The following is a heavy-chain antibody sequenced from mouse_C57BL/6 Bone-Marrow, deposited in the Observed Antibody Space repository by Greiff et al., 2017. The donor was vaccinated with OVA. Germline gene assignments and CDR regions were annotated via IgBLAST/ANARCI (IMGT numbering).Heavy chain of an antibody. CDR1: GFTFSSYA. V-gene: IGHV5-4*01. D-gene: IGHD2-2*01. CDR3: ARENIYYGYPWFAY. Sequence: EVQGVESGGGLVKPGGSLKLSCAASGFTFSSYAMSWVRQTPEKRLEWVATISDGGSYTYYPDNVKGRFTISRDNAKNNLYLQMSHLKSEDTAMYYCARENIYYGYPWFAYWGQGTLVTVSA. J-gene: IGHJ3*01. CDR2: ISDGGSYT.